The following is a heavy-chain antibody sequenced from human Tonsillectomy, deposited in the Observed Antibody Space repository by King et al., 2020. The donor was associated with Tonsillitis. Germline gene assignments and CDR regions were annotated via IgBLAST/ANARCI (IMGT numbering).Heavy chain of an antibody. D-gene: IGHD6-13*01. CDR2: IIPIFGTA. J-gene: IGHJ4*02. CDR3: ASEAGVAATTY. Sequence: VQLVESGAEVKKPGSSVKVSCKASGGTFSSYAISWVRQAPGQGLEWMGGIIPIFGTANYTQKFQGRVTITADESTRTAYMELNSLRSEDTAVYYCASEAGVAATTYWGQGTLVTVSS. V-gene: IGHV1-69*01. CDR1: GGTFSSYA.